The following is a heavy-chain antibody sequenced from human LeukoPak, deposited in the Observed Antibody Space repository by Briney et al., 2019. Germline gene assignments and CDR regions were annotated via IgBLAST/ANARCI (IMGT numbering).Heavy chain of an antibody. CDR1: GFAFGNYA. Sequence: PGGSLRLSCAASGFAFGNYAMGWVRQAPGKGLEWVSSIDSSGSYTPSADSVKGRFTISRDNFENTLYLQMNSLRAEDTAVYYCARGGRGYSYGYDVDYWGQGTLVTVSS. J-gene: IGHJ4*02. CDR3: ARGGRGYSYGYDVDY. D-gene: IGHD5-18*01. V-gene: IGHV3-23*01. CDR2: IDSSGSYT.